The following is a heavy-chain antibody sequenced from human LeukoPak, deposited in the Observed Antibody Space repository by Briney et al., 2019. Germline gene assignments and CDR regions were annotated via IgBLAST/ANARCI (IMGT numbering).Heavy chain of an antibody. Sequence: NSSETLSLTCTVPGGSISSYYWSWIRQPPGKGLEWLGYIYYSGSTNYNPSLKSRVTISVDTSKNQFSLKLSSVTAADTAVYYCARGHYSNYFGEYYYYGMDVWGQGTTVTVSS. D-gene: IGHD4-11*01. J-gene: IGHJ6*02. CDR2: IYYSGST. V-gene: IGHV4-59*01. CDR1: GGSISSYY. CDR3: ARGHYSNYFGEYYYYGMDV.